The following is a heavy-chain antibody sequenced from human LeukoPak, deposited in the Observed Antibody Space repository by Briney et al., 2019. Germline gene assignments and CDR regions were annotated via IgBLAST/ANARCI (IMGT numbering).Heavy chain of an antibody. CDR3: ARARYYDFWGGYLFDY. D-gene: IGHD3-3*01. J-gene: IGHJ4*02. CDR2: INSDGSST. V-gene: IGHV3-74*01. Sequence: INSDGSSTSYADSVKGRFTISRDNAKNALYLQMNSLRAEDTAVYYCARARYYDFWGGYLFDYWGQGTLVTVSS.